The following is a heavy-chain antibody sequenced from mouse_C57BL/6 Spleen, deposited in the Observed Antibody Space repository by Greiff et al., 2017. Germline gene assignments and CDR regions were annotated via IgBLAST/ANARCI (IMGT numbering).Heavy chain of an antibody. D-gene: IGHD2-4*01. CDR3: ASHYDYDEGFAY. CDR1: GFSLTSYG. V-gene: IGHV2-6*03. CDR2: IWSDGST. J-gene: IGHJ3*01. Sequence: QVQLQQSGPGLVAPSQSLSITCTVSGFSLTSYGVHWVRQPPGKGLEWLVVIWSDGSTTYNSALKSRLSISKDNSKSQVFLKMNSLQTDDTAMYYCASHYDYDEGFAYWGQGTLVTVSA.